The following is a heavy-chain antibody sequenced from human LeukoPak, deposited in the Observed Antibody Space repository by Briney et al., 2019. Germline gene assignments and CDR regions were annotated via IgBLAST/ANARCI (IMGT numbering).Heavy chain of an antibody. CDR1: GYTFTSYA. J-gene: IGHJ5*02. V-gene: IGHV7-4-1*02. CDR3: ARALLWFGTNNWFDP. D-gene: IGHD3-10*01. Sequence: ASVKVSCKASGYTFTSYAMNWVRQAPGQGLEWMGWINTNTGNPTYAQGFTGRFVFSLDTSVSTAYLQISSLTAEDTAVYYCARALLWFGTNNWFDPWGQGTLVTVSS. CDR2: INTNTGNP.